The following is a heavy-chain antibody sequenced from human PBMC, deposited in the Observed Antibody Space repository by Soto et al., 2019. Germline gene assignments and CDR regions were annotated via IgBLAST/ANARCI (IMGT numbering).Heavy chain of an antibody. CDR2: IHHSGNT. V-gene: IGHV4-4*02. J-gene: IGHJ4*02. CDR3: ARGTGVDGSHYLDS. Sequence: SETLSLTCAVSGGSISSSNWWSWVRQPPGKGLEWIGFIHHSGNTYYNPSLKSRVMISDDTSKNQFSLKLSSVTAADTAVFYCARGTGVDGSHYLDSWGQGTLVTVSS. D-gene: IGHD1-26*01. CDR1: GGSISSSNW.